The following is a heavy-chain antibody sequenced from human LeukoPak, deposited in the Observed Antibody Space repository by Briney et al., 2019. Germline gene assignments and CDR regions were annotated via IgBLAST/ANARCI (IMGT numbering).Heavy chain of an antibody. CDR3: ARLPNGWLQLGAFDI. Sequence: SETLSLTCAVYGDFFSGYFWNWIRQPPGKGLEWIGEINHSGSTNYTPSLKSRVTISVDTSKNQFTLRLTSVTAADTAVYYCARLPNGWLQLGAFDIWGQGTMVTVS. D-gene: IGHD5-24*01. CDR2: INHSGST. CDR1: GDFFSGYF. V-gene: IGHV4-34*01. J-gene: IGHJ3*02.